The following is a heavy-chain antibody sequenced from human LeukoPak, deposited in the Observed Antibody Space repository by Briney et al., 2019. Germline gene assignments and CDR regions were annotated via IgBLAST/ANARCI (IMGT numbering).Heavy chain of an antibody. J-gene: IGHJ6*02. CDR3: ARDSLFYGMDV. V-gene: IGHV1-18*01. Sequence: GASVKVSCKASGYTFTSYGISWVRQAPGQGLEWMGWISAYNGNTNYAQKLQGRVTMTTDTSTSTAYMELRSLGSDDTAVYYCARDSLFYGMDVWGQGTTVTVSS. CDR1: GYTFTSYG. CDR2: ISAYNGNT.